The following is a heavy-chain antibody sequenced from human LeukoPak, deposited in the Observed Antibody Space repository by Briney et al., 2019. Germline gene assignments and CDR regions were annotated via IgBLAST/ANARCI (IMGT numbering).Heavy chain of an antibody. CDR2: INSDSRTT. J-gene: IGHJ3*02. CDR3: ARELLNNDAFDI. Sequence: GGSLRLSCAASRFTFSDYSMNWVRQAPGKGLEWVSYINSDSRTTYYADSVKGRFTISRDNAKRSLYLQMNSLRVEDTAVYYCARELLNNDAFDIWGQGTMVTVSS. D-gene: IGHD3-10*01. V-gene: IGHV3-48*01. CDR1: RFTFSDYS.